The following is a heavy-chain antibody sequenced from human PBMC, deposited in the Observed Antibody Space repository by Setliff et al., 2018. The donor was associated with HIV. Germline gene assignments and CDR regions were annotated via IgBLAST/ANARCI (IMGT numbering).Heavy chain of an antibody. CDR3: AYSGRQLRGPDLDF. Sequence: SGPTLVNPTPTLTLTCNFSELSHSTSGVGVDWIRQSPWKALEWLAFIYWNNNKHYSTSLKMRLTVTKNTSKNRVVFTMTNMAPVDTATYYCAYSGRQLRGPDLDFWGQGTPVTVSS. CDR2: IYWNNNK. J-gene: IGHJ4*02. V-gene: IGHV2-5*01. CDR1: ELSHSTSGVG. D-gene: IGHD1-1*01.